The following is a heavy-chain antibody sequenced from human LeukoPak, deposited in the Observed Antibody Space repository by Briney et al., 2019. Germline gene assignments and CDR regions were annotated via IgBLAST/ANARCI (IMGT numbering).Heavy chain of an antibody. V-gene: IGHV3-21*01. CDR1: GFTFSSYA. CDR2: ISSGSRSI. J-gene: IGHJ4*02. Sequence: GRSLRLSCAASGFTFSSYAMHWVRQAPGKGLEWVSTISSGSRSIFYADSVKGRFTISRDDARNSLYLQMNNLRVDDTAVYYCVRGHCTRTSCPDYWGQGTLVTVSS. CDR3: VRGHCTRTSCPDY. D-gene: IGHD2-2*01.